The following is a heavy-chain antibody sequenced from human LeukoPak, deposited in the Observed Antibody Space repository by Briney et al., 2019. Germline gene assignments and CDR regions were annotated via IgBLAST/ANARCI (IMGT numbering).Heavy chain of an antibody. CDR3: ATDLGVDFGMDV. V-gene: IGHV1-24*01. Sequence: GASVKVSCKVSGYTLTELSMHWVRQAPGKGLEWMGGSDPEDGETIYAQKFQGRVTMTEDTSTDTAYMELSSLRSEDTAVYYCATDLGVDFGMDVWGQGTTVTVSS. D-gene: IGHD3-3*01. CDR2: SDPEDGET. J-gene: IGHJ6*02. CDR1: GYTLTELS.